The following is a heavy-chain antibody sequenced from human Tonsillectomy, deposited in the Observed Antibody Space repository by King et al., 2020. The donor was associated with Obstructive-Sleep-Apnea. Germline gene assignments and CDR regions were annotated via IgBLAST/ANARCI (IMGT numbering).Heavy chain of an antibody. V-gene: IGHV4-30-4*01. CDR3: ARDRTWIQLWSD. D-gene: IGHD5-18*01. Sequence: QLQESGPGLVKPSQTLSLTCTVSGGSISSGDYYWSWIRQPPGKGLEWIGYIYYSGSTYYNPSLKSRVTISLDTSKNQFSLKLNSVTAADTAVYYCARDRTWIQLWSDWGQGTLVTVSS. CDR2: IYYSGST. CDR1: GGSISSGDYY. J-gene: IGHJ4*02.